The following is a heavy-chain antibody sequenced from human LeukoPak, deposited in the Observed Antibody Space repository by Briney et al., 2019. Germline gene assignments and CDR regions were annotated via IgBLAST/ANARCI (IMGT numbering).Heavy chain of an antibody. CDR3: AKDPSDYVGAFDI. CDR2: IGSSGGST. V-gene: IGHV3-23*01. CDR1: GFTFNNYP. J-gene: IGHJ3*02. Sequence: GGSLRLFCAASGFTFNNYPMSWVRQAPGKGLEWVSVIGSSGGSTHYADSVKGRFTISRDNSRNTLSLQMNSLRAEDTAVYYCAKDPSDYVGAFDIWGQGTMVSVSS. D-gene: IGHD4-23*01.